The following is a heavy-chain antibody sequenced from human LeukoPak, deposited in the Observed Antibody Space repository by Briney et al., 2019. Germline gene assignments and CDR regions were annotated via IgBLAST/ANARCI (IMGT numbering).Heavy chain of an antibody. CDR1: GFIFSNYG. V-gene: IGHV3-64*01. J-gene: IGHJ6*04. CDR2: ISSNGGST. D-gene: IGHD2-2*02. CDR3: AKDLGYCSSTSCYRMDV. Sequence: PGGSLRLSCAASGFIFSNYGMHWVRQAPGKGLEYVSAISSNGGSTYYANSVKGRFTISRDNSKNTLYLQLNSLRAEDTAVYYCAKDLGYCSSTSCYRMDVWGKGTTVTVSS.